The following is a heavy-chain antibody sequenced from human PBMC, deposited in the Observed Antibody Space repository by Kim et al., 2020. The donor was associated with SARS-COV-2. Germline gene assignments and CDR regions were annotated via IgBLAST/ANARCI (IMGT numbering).Heavy chain of an antibody. J-gene: IGHJ6*02. D-gene: IGHD6-19*01. Sequence: SRVTISVDTSKNQFSLKLSSVTAADTAVYYCARDKSIAVAGYYYYYGMDVWGQGTTVTVSS. V-gene: IGHV4-59*01. CDR3: ARDKSIAVAGYYYYYGMDV.